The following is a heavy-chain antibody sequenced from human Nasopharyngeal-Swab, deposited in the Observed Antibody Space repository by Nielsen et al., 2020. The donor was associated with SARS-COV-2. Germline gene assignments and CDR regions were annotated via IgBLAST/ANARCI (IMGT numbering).Heavy chain of an antibody. D-gene: IGHD3-10*01. V-gene: IGHV3-30*18. CDR3: AKSLRGVSLSFGYYYGLDV. Sequence: VRQMPGKGLEWVAVVSYGGRHKSYADSVKGRFTVSRDNSKNTMYPQMSSLRAEDTAIYYCAKSLRGVSLSFGYYYGLDVWGQGTTVTVSS. CDR2: VSYGGRHK. J-gene: IGHJ6*02.